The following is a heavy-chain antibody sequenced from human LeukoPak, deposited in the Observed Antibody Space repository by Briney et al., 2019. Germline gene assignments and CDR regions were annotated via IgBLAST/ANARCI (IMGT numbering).Heavy chain of an antibody. CDR2: IRYDGSNK. CDR3: ASRKLGNDY. Sequence: PGGSLRLSCAASGFTFSSFGMHWVRQAPGKGLEWVAFIRYDGSNKYYADSVKGRFTISRDKAKNSVFLQMNNVRTEDTAVYYCASRKLGNDYWGQGTLVTVSS. D-gene: IGHD7-27*01. V-gene: IGHV3-30*02. CDR1: GFTFSSFG. J-gene: IGHJ4*02.